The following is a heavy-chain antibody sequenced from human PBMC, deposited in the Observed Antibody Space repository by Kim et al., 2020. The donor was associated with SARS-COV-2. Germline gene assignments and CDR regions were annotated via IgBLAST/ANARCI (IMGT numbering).Heavy chain of an antibody. D-gene: IGHD3-22*01. V-gene: IGHV3-33*01. J-gene: IGHJ4*02. CDR3: ARGDYDSEVGDY. Sequence: YYAGTVKSRFTISRDNSQNTLYLQMNSLRAEDTAVYYCARGDYDSEVGDYWGQGTLVTVSS.